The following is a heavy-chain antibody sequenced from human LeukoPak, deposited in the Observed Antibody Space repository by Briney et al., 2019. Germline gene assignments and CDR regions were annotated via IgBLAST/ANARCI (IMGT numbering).Heavy chain of an antibody. V-gene: IGHV4-30-2*05. CDR3: ARVVFWSGYHYFDY. CDR1: GGSISSGGYS. D-gene: IGHD3-3*01. CDR2: IYHSGST. Sequence: PSETLSLTCAVSGGSISSGGYSWSWIRQPPGKGLEWIGYIYHSGSTYYNPSLTSRVTISIDTSKNQFSLRLTSVAAADTAVYYCARVVFWSGYHYFDYWGQGTLVTVSS. J-gene: IGHJ4*02.